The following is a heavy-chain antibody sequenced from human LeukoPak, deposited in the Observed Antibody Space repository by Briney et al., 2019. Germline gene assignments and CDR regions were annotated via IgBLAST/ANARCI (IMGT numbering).Heavy chain of an antibody. CDR3: AKDQSAYCGGDCYSGWLAFDI. J-gene: IGHJ3*02. CDR1: GFTFSSYS. D-gene: IGHD2-21*02. V-gene: IGHV3-21*01. Sequence: GGSLRLSCAASGFTFSSYSMNWVRQAPGKGLEWVSSISSSSSYIYYADSVKGRFTISRDNSKNTLYLQMNGLRAEDTAVYYCAKDQSAYCGGDCYSGWLAFDIWGQGTMVTVSS. CDR2: ISSSSSYI.